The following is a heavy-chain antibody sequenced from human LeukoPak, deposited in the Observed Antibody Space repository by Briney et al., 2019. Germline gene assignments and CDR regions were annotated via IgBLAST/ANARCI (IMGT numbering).Heavy chain of an antibody. V-gene: IGHV4-34*01. CDR2: INHSGST. Sequence: SETLSLTCAVYGGSVSGYYWSWIRPPPGKGLEWIGEINHSGSTNYNPSLKSRVTISVDTSKNQFSLKLSSVTAADTAVYYCARGPPQGDYWGQGTLVTVSS. CDR3: ARGPPQGDY. J-gene: IGHJ4*02. CDR1: GGSVSGYY.